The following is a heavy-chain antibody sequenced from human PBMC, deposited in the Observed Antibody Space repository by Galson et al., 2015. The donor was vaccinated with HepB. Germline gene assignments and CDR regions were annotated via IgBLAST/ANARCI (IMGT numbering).Heavy chain of an antibody. Sequence: QSGAEVKKPGESLKISCTGSGYSFTSSWIGWVRQMPGKGLEWMGIIYLGDSNPRYSPSFQGQFTISADKSISTACLQWSSLKASDTAMYYCARRGAGTPELDYWGQGTLVTVSS. V-gene: IGHV5-51*03. J-gene: IGHJ4*02. D-gene: IGHD6-13*01. CDR2: IYLGDSNP. CDR3: ARRGAGTPELDY. CDR1: GYSFTSSW.